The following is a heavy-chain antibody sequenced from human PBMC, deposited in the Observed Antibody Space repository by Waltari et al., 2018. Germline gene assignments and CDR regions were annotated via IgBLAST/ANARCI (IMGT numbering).Heavy chain of an antibody. J-gene: IGHJ4*02. Sequence: QVQLQESGPGLVKPSETLSLTCAVSGYSISSGYYWGWIRQPPGKGLEWIGSIYHSGSTYYNPSLKSRVTISVDTSKNQFSLKLSSVTAGDTAVYYCARTYYYGSGALDYWGQGTLVTVSS. CDR2: IYHSGST. D-gene: IGHD3-10*01. V-gene: IGHV4-38-2*01. CDR1: GYSISSGYY. CDR3: ARTYYYGSGALDY.